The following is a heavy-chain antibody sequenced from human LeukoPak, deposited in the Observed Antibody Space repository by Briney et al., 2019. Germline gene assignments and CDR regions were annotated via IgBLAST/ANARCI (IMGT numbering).Heavy chain of an antibody. CDR2: MNPNSGNT. V-gene: IGHV1-8*01. Sequence: ASVKVSCKASGYTFTSYDINWVRQATGQGLELMGWMNPNSGNTGYAQKFQGRVTMTRNTSISTAYMELSSLRSEDTAVYYCARGGIVVVVAATGNEGFDPWGQGTLVTVSS. D-gene: IGHD2-15*01. J-gene: IGHJ5*02. CDR3: ARGGIVVVVAATGNEGFDP. CDR1: GYTFTSYD.